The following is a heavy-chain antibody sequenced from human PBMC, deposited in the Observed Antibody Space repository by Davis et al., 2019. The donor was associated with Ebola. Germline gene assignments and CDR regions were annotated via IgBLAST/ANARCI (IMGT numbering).Heavy chain of an antibody. D-gene: IGHD2-2*01. CDR3: ARGHCSTLSCDLGGAFDI. CDR1: GYTFAGHK. CDR2: INPSRGAT. J-gene: IGHJ3*02. V-gene: IGHV1-2*02. Sequence: ASVKVSCKASGYTFAGHKIHRVRQAPGQGLEWMGWINPSRGATNYTQNLQGRVTLTRDTSINTAYMELSGLTSDDTAIYFCARGHCSTLSCDLGGAFDIWGQGTVVSV.